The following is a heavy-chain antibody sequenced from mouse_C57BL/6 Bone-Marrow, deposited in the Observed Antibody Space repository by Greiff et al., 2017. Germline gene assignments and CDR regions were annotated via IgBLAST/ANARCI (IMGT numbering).Heavy chain of an antibody. CDR2: IYPGNSDT. CDR1: GYTFTSYW. D-gene: IGHD1-1*01. J-gene: IGHJ2*01. Sequence: EVQLQQSGTVLARPGASVKMSCKTSGYTFTSYWMHWVKQRPGQGLEWIGAIYPGNSDTSYNQKFKGKAKLTAVTSASTAYVELSILTNEDSAVYYCTKRVVATNYFDYGGQGTTLTVSS. CDR3: TKRVVATNYFDY. V-gene: IGHV1-5*01.